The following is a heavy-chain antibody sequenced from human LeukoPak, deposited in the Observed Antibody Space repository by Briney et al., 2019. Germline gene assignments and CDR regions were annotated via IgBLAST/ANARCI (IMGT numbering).Heavy chain of an antibody. J-gene: IGHJ4*02. CDR3: ARAEDELGNPFDY. CDR1: GGSISSGSYY. V-gene: IGHV4-39*07. Sequence: PSETLSLTCIVSGGSISSGSYYWSWIRQPPGKGLEWIGSIYYSGSTYYNASLKSRVTISVDRSKNQFSLKLSSVTAADTAVYYCARAEDELGNPFDYWGQGTLVTVSS. CDR2: IYYSGST. D-gene: IGHD7-27*01.